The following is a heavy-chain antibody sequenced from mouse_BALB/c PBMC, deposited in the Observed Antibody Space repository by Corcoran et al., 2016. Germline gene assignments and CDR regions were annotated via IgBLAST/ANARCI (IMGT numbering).Heavy chain of an antibody. Sequence: QIQLVQSGPELKKPGETVKISCKASGYTFTNYGMNWVKQAPGKGLKWMGWINTYTGEPTYADDFKGRVAFSLETSASTAYLQINNLKNEDMATYCCATGTAWFAYWGQGTLVTFSA. V-gene: IGHV9-1*02. D-gene: IGHD4-1*01. CDR1: GYTFTNYG. CDR3: ATGTAWFAY. J-gene: IGHJ3*01. CDR2: INTYTGEP.